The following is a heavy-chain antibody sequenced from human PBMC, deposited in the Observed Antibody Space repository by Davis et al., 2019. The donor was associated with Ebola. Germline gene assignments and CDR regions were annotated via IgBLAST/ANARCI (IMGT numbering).Heavy chain of an antibody. Sequence: SETLSLTCTVSGGSISSYYWSWIRQPPGKGLEWIGYIYYSGSTIYNPSLKSRVTISVDTSKKHFSLKLSSVTAADTAVYYCAREGYSSAWPSFFDYWGQGTLVTVSS. CDR2: IYYSGST. D-gene: IGHD6-19*01. V-gene: IGHV4-59*01. CDR1: GGSISSYY. CDR3: AREGYSSAWPSFFDY. J-gene: IGHJ4*02.